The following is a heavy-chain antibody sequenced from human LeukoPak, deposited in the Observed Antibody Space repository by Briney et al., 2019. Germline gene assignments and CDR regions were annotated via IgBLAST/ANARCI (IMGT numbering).Heavy chain of an antibody. Sequence: GGSLRLSCAASGFTFSSYWMSWVRQAPGKGREWVANIKQDGSEKYYVDSVKGRFTISRDNAKHSLYLQMNSLRAEDTAVYYCARDKIVGATYFDYWGQGTLVTVSS. J-gene: IGHJ4*02. D-gene: IGHD1-26*01. CDR1: GFTFSSYW. CDR3: ARDKIVGATYFDY. V-gene: IGHV3-7*01. CDR2: IKQDGSEK.